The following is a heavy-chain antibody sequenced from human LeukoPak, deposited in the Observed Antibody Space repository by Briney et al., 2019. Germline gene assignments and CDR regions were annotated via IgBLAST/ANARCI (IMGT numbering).Heavy chain of an antibody. Sequence: PSETLSLTCAVYGESFSGHYWTWIRQPPGKGLGWIGEIDGSGSTNYNPSLKSRVTILEDTSKNQFFLKLKPVTAADTAMYYCARRPAGTIDYWGQGTLVTVSS. CDR3: ARRPAGTIDY. D-gene: IGHD6-19*01. CDR1: GESFSGHY. CDR2: IDGSGST. J-gene: IGHJ4*02. V-gene: IGHV4-34*01.